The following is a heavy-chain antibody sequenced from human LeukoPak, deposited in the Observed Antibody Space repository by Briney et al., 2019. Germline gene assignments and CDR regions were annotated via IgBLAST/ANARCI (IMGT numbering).Heavy chain of an antibody. CDR2: ISCSGGTT. CDR3: AKDYTSGWKDFDS. D-gene: IGHD6-19*01. Sequence: GGSLRLSCAASGFTFSSYAMGWVRQAPGKGVEWVSPISCSGGTTYYADSVKGRFTISRDNSKNTVYLQMNSLRAEDTAIYYCAKDYTSGWKDFDSWGQGALVTVSS. V-gene: IGHV3-23*01. J-gene: IGHJ4*02. CDR1: GFTFSSYA.